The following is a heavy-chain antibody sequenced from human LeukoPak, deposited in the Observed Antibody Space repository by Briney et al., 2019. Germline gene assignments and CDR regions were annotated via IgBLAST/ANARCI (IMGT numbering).Heavy chain of an antibody. J-gene: IGHJ3*02. D-gene: IGHD4-23*01. Sequence: ASVKVSCKASGYTFIAYYMFWVRQAPGQGLEWMGWINPNSGATGHAQKFQGRVTMTRDTSISTSYMEVTGLRSDDTAVYYCANYGGNPDAFDIWGQGTMVTVSS. CDR2: INPNSGAT. CDR3: ANYGGNPDAFDI. CDR1: GYTFIAYY. V-gene: IGHV1-2*02.